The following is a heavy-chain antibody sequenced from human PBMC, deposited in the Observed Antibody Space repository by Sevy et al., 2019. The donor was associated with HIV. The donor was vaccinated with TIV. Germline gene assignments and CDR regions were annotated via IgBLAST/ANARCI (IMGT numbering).Heavy chain of an antibody. D-gene: IGHD2-2*01. CDR3: ARHRGFSSTSEYGMDV. CDR2: IIPIFGTA. CDR1: GGTFSKYA. Sequence: SVKVSCKASGGTFSKYAITWVRQAPGQGLERRGGIIPIFGTANYAQKFQGRVTITADESTSVAYMELSSLRSEDTVVYYCARHRGFSSTSEYGMDVWGQGTTVLVSS. J-gene: IGHJ6*02. V-gene: IGHV1-69*13.